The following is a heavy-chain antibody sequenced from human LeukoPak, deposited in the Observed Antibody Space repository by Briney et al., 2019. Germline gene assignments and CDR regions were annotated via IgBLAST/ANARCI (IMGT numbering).Heavy chain of an antibody. Sequence: GGSLRLSCAVSGFTFSSYAMSWVRQAPGKGLEWVSAISGSGGSTYYADSVKGRFTISRDNSKNTLYLQMNSLRAEDTAVYYCAKALWSEYYYYYMDVWGKGTTVTVSS. D-gene: IGHD3-10*01. J-gene: IGHJ6*03. CDR1: GFTFSSYA. CDR3: AKALWSEYYYYYMDV. CDR2: ISGSGGST. V-gene: IGHV3-23*01.